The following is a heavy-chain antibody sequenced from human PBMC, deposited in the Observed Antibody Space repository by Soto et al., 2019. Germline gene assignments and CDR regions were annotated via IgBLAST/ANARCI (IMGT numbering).Heavy chain of an antibody. V-gene: IGHV3-33*01. CDR1: GLTFSSYG. J-gene: IGHJ6*02. Sequence: PGGSLRLSCAASGLTFSSYGMHWVRQAPGKGLEWVAVIWYDGSNKYYADSVKGRFTISRDNSKNTLYLQMNSLRAEDTAVYYCARSVGVGYCSSTSCSSGMDVWGQGTTVTVSS. CDR2: IWYDGSNK. CDR3: ARSVGVGYCSSTSCSSGMDV. D-gene: IGHD2-2*01.